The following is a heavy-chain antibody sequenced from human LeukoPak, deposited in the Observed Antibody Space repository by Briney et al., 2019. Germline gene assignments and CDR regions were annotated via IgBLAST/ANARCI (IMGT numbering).Heavy chain of an antibody. Sequence: PGGSRRLSCAASGFTFSDYWMHWVRQAPGKGLVWVSRIDSDGSSTSNADSVKGRFTISRDNAKNTVYLQMNSLRAEDTAVYYCARGFTIFGEVNDAFDIWGQGTMVTVSS. J-gene: IGHJ3*02. D-gene: IGHD3-3*01. CDR1: GFTFSDYW. CDR3: ARGFTIFGEVNDAFDI. CDR2: IDSDGSST. V-gene: IGHV3-74*01.